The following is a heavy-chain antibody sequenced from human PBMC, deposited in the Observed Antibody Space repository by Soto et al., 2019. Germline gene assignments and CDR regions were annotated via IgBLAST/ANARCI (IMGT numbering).Heavy chain of an antibody. CDR3: ARARGQQLVRDYYYYGMDV. CDR1: GGSVSSGSYY. J-gene: IGHJ6*02. V-gene: IGHV4-61*01. D-gene: IGHD6-13*01. CDR2: IYYSGST. Sequence: PSDTLSLTCTVSGGSVSSGSYYWSWIRQPPGKGLEWIGYIYYSGSTNYNPSLKSRVTISVDTSKNQFSLKLSSVTAADTAVYHCARARGQQLVRDYYYYGMDVWGQGTTVTVSS.